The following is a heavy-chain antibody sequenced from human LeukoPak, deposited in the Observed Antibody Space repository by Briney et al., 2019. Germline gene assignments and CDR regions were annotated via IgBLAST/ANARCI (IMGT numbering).Heavy chain of an antibody. CDR1: GYTLPGYA. J-gene: IGHJ4*02. CDR2: ISAYNGNT. V-gene: IGHV1-18*01. CDR3: ARGLMGGSSGYYWSFDY. Sequence: GASVKVSCKASGYTLPGYAISWVRQAPGQGLEWMGWISAYNGNTNYAQKLQGRVTMTTDTSTSTAYMELRSLRSDDTAVYYCARGLMGGSSGYYWSFDYWGQGTLVTVSS. D-gene: IGHD3-22*01.